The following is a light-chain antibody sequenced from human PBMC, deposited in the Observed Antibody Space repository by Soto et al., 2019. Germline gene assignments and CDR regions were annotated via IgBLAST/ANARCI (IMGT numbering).Light chain of an antibody. CDR2: LNTDGRH. V-gene: IGLV4-69*02. J-gene: IGLJ3*02. Sequence: QPVLTQSPSASASLGASVNLTCTLSSGHSNYAIAWHQQQPEKGPRFLMKLNTDGRHIKGDGIPDRFSGSSSGAERYLTISRLQSEDEADYYCQSWGTGILVFGGGTKLTVL. CDR1: SGHSNYA. CDR3: QSWGTGILV.